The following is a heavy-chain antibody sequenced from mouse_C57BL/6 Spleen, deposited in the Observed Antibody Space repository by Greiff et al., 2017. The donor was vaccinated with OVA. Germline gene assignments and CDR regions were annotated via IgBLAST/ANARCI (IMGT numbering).Heavy chain of an antibody. D-gene: IGHD2-4*01. CDR3: TEGLPLYAKDY. CDR2: IRLKSDNYAT. CDR1: GFTFSNYW. Sequence: EVHLVESGGGLVQPGGSMKLSCVASGFTFSNYWMNWVRQSPEKGLEWVAQIRLKSDNYATHYAESVKGRFTISRDDSNSSVYLQMNNLRAEDTGIYYCTEGLPLYAKDYWGQGTSVTVSS. J-gene: IGHJ4*01. V-gene: IGHV6-3*01.